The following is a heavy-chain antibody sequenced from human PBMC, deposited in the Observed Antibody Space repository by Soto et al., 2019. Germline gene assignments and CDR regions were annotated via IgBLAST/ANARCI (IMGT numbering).Heavy chain of an antibody. CDR2: IGTAGDT. V-gene: IGHV3-13*01. CDR3: ARAVPAAKVYYYYYMDV. Sequence: EVQLVESGGGLVQPGGSLRLYCAASGFTFSSYDMHWVRQATGKGLEWVSAIGTAGDTYYPGSVKGRFTISRENAKNSLYLQMNSLRAGDTAVYYCARAVPAAKVYYYYYMDVWGKGTTVTVSS. D-gene: IGHD2-2*01. J-gene: IGHJ6*03. CDR1: GFTFSSYD.